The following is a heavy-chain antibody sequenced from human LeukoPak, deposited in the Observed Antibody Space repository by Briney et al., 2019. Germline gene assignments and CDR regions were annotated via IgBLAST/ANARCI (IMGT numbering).Heavy chain of an antibody. CDR1: GYTFTSYY. J-gene: IGHJ5*02. CDR3: AREGRGGTIFGVVLNWFDP. CDR2: INPSGGST. Sequence: ASVKVSCKASGYTFTSYYMHWVRQAPGQGLEWMGIINPSGGSTSYAQKFQGRVTMTRDTSTSTVYMVLSSLRSEDTAVYYCAREGRGGTIFGVVLNWFDPWGQGTLVTVSS. V-gene: IGHV1-46*03. D-gene: IGHD3-3*01.